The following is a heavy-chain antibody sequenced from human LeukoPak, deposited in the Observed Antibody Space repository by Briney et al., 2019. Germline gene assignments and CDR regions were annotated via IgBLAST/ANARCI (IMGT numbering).Heavy chain of an antibody. D-gene: IGHD1-26*01. CDR2: INHSGST. Sequence: SETLSLTCAVYGGSFSGYYWSWIRQPPGKGLEWIGEINHSGSTNYNPSLKGRVTISVDTSKNQFSLKLSSVTAADTAVYYCARQVWEHFDYWGRGTLVTVSS. J-gene: IGHJ4*02. V-gene: IGHV4-34*01. CDR3: ARQVWEHFDY. CDR1: GGSFSGYY.